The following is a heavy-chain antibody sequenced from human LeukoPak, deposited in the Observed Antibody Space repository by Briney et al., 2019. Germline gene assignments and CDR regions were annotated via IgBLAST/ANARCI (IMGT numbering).Heavy chain of an antibody. CDR2: IAGSGGRT. D-gene: IGHD6-19*01. J-gene: IGHJ3*02. CDR3: ANNSSDFDAFDI. Sequence: GGSLRLSCTASGFTFTSYAMSWVRQAPGKGLEWVSAIAGSGGRTYNADSVKGRFTISRDNSKHTLYLQMNSLRAEDTAVYYCANNSSDFDAFDIWGQGTMVTVSS. V-gene: IGHV3-23*01. CDR1: GFTFTSYA.